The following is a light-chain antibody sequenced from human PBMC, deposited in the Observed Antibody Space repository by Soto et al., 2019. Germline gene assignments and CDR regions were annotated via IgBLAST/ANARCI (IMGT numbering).Light chain of an antibody. CDR3: QQRSNWPLS. CDR1: PSVSSY. V-gene: IGKV3-11*01. J-gene: IGKJ3*01. Sequence: EIVLTQSPATLSLSPGERVTLSCRASPSVSSYLAWYQQKPGQAPRLLIYAASIMATGIPARCSGSGCGTDFTLTISSLATEDVTVYYCQQRSNWPLSFGPGTKVDIK. CDR2: AAS.